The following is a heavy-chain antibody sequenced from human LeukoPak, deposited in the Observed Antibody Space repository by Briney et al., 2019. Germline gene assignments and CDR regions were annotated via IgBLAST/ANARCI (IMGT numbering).Heavy chain of an antibody. CDR3: ARGYYYDLLEGNPLGYMDV. CDR1: GGSISSGGYY. CDR2: IYYSGST. Sequence: NPSEALSLTCTVSGGSISSGGYYWSWIRQHPGKGLEWIGYIYYSGSTYYNPSLKSRVTISVDTSKNQFSLKLSSVTAADTAVYYCARGYYYDLLEGNPLGYMDVWGKGTTVTVSS. J-gene: IGHJ6*03. D-gene: IGHD3-3*01. V-gene: IGHV4-31*03.